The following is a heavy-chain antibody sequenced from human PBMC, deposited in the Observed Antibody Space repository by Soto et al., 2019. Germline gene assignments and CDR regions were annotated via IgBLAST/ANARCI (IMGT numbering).Heavy chain of an antibody. CDR1: GYTFTSYD. J-gene: IGHJ6*03. CDR3: ARPYYDYIWGSYRYYYYYMDV. V-gene: IGHV1-8*01. CDR2: MNPNSGNT. D-gene: IGHD3-16*02. Sequence: ASVKVSCKASGYTFTSYDINWVRQATGQGLEWMGWMNPNSGNTGYAQKFQGRVTMTRNTSISTAYTELSSLRSEDTAVYYCARPYYDYIWGSYRYYYYYMDVWGKGTTVTVSS.